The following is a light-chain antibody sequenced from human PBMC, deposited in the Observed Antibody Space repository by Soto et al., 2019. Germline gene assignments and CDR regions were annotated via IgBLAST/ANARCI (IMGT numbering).Light chain of an antibody. CDR1: KLGDKY. Sequence: SYELTQPPSVSVSPGQTASINCSGDKLGDKYACWYQQKPGQSPVLVIYQDSKRPSGIPERFSGSNSGNTATLTISGTQAMDEADYYCQAWDSSTVVFGGGTKLTVI. CDR3: QAWDSSTVV. V-gene: IGLV3-1*01. CDR2: QDS. J-gene: IGLJ2*01.